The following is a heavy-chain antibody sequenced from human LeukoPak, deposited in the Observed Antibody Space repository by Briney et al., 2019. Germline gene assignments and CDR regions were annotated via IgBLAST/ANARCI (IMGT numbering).Heavy chain of an antibody. J-gene: IGHJ4*02. CDR3: ARGGYDFWSGPSLYYFDY. V-gene: IGHV4-39*07. Sequence: SETLSLTCTVSGDSISSSSSGYYWGWIRQPPGEGLEWIGSIYYSGSTNYNPSLKSRVTISVDTSKNQFSLKLSSVTAADTAVYYCARGGYDFWSGPSLYYFDYWGQGTLVTVSS. CDR2: IYYSGST. D-gene: IGHD3-3*01. CDR1: GDSISSSSSGYY.